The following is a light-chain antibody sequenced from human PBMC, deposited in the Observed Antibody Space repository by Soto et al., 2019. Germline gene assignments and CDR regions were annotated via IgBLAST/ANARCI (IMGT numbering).Light chain of an antibody. CDR2: EVS. Sequence: QSALTQPPSASGSPGQSVTISCTGTSSDVGGYNYVSWYQQHPGKAHKLMIYEVSKRPSGVPDRFSGSKSGNTASLTVSGLQAEDEADYYCSSYAGSNNFENVVFGGGTKLTVL. CDR1: SSDVGGYNY. J-gene: IGLJ2*01. CDR3: SSYAGSNNFENVV. V-gene: IGLV2-8*01.